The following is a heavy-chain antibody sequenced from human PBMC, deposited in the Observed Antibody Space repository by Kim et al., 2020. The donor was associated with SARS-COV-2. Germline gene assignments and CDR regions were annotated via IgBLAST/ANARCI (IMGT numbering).Heavy chain of an antibody. Sequence: GGSLRLSCEASGFTFSTSAMSWVRQGPGKRPEGVSGISGDGARTDYADLVKGRFTISRDNSKDTLFLEMNNLRAEDTALYFCTKRPGGLIFFDYWGRGT. CDR1: GFTFSTSA. V-gene: IGHV3-23*01. CDR3: TKRPGGLIFFDY. D-gene: IGHD2-15*01. CDR2: ISGDGART. J-gene: IGHJ4*02.